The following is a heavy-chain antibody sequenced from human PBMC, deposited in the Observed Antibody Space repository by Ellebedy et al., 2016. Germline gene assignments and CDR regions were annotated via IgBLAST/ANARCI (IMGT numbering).Heavy chain of an antibody. Sequence: SVKVSCXASGLTFSTSLVQWVRQARGQGLEWIGRIVVGSSNTIYAQKFLERVTITRDMSTSTAYMELSSLRSEDTAVYYCARDSDALGWDDSDSAGYFLGGLDFWGQGTVVTVSS. CDR2: IVVGSSNT. CDR3: ARDSDALGWDDSDSAGYFLGGLDF. CDR1: GLTFSTSL. D-gene: IGHD3-22*01. J-gene: IGHJ3*01. V-gene: IGHV1-58*01.